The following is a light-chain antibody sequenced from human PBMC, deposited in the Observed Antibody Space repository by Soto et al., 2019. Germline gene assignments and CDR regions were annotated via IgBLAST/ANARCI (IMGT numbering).Light chain of an antibody. CDR1: QRVSRN. CDR2: GAS. Sequence: EIVMTQSPATLSVSPGERATLSCRASQRVSRNLVWYQQKPGQAPRLVIYGASTRATGIPARFSGSGSGTEFTLTISSLQSEDFAVYYCQQYNNWPSITFGQGTPTGD. V-gene: IGKV3-15*01. J-gene: IGKJ5*01. CDR3: QQYNNWPSIT.